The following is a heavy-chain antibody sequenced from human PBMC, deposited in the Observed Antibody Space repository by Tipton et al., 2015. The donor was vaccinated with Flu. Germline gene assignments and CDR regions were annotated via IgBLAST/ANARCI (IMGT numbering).Heavy chain of an antibody. Sequence: SLRLSCAASGFTFGSYTMGWVRQAPGKGLEWVADINARGTMTFYGDSVKGRVTISRDNSKNMLDLLVNSLRDEDTAIYYCAKAQRVGSAYDFWGQGTMVTVS. CDR3: AKAQRVGSAYDF. CDR2: INARGTMT. D-gene: IGHD1-26*01. CDR1: GFTFGSYT. J-gene: IGHJ3*01. V-gene: IGHV3-23*01.